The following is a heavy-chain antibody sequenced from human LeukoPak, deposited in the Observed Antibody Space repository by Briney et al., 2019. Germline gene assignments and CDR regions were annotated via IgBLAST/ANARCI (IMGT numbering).Heavy chain of an antibody. J-gene: IGHJ3*02. V-gene: IGHV4-59*01. Sequence: SETLSLTCTASGGSISSYYWSWIRQPPGKGLEWIGYIYYSGSTNYNPSLKSQVTISVDTSKNQFSLKLSSVTAADTAVYYCAREYSSSSVDAFDIWGQGTMVTVSS. CDR3: AREYSSSSVDAFDI. D-gene: IGHD6-6*01. CDR2: IYYSGST. CDR1: GGSISSYY.